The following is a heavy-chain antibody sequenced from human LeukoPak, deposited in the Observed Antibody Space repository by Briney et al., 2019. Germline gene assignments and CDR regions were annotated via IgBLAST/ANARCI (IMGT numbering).Heavy chain of an antibody. V-gene: IGHV4-61*02. CDR3: AREGGDYYDSSGYPNYYYYYMDV. CDR2: IYTSGSA. Sequence: PSETLSLTCTVSGGSISRGSYYWSWIRQPAGKGLEWIGRIYTSGSANYNPSLKSRVTISVDTSKNQFSLKLSSVTAADTAVYYCAREGGDYYDSSGYPNYYYYYMDVWGKGTTVTVSS. CDR1: GGSISRGSYY. J-gene: IGHJ6*03. D-gene: IGHD3-22*01.